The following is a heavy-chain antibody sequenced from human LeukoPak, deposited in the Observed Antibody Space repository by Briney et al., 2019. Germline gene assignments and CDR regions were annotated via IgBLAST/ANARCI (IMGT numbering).Heavy chain of an antibody. J-gene: IGHJ4*02. Sequence: PGGSLRLSCAASGFTFSSYSMNWVRQAPGKGLEWVSSISSSSSYIYYADSVKGRFTISRDNAKNSLYLQMNSLRAEDTAVYYCARLVHADHANLRHFYWGQGTLVTVSS. CDR3: ARLVHADHANLRHFY. CDR1: GFTFSSYS. V-gene: IGHV3-21*01. CDR2: ISSSSSYI. D-gene: IGHD3-3*02.